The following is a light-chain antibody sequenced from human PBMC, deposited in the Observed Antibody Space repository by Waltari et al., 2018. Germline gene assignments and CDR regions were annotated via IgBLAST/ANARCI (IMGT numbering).Light chain of an antibody. CDR2: GVS. J-gene: IGKJ4*01. Sequence: VVMTQSPATLSVSPWERATLSCRASQSVRSNYLAWYQQKPGQAPRLLIYGVSTRATGIPDRFSGSGSGTDFPLTISSLQSEDFAVYYCQHYTNWPLTFGGGTKVEIK. CDR1: QSVRSN. CDR3: QHYTNWPLT. V-gene: IGKV3D-15*01.